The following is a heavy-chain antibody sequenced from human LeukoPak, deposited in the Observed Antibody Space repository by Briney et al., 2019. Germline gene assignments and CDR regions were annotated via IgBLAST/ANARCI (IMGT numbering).Heavy chain of an antibody. CDR1: GFTFSSYG. D-gene: IGHD3-22*01. J-gene: IGHJ4*02. V-gene: IGHV3-30*02. CDR3: AKDSRGWYYYDSSGYDTPDY. CDR2: IRYDGSNK. Sequence: GGSLRLSCAASGFTFSSYGMHWVRQAPGKGLEWVAFIRYDGSNKYYADSVKGRFTISRDNSKNTLYLQMYSLRAEDTAVYYCAKDSRGWYYYDSSGYDTPDYWGQGTLVTVSS.